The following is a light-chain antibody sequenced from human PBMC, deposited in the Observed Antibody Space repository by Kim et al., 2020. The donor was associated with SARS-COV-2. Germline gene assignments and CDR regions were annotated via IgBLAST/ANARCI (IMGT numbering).Light chain of an antibody. CDR1: KLGDKY. Sequence: YPGPTATITCTGDKLGDKYACWYQQNPGQSPVLVIYQDSKRPSGIRVRFSGSNSGNTATLTISGTQAMDEADYYCQAWDSSTAVFGGGTQLTVL. V-gene: IGLV3-1*01. CDR2: QDS. J-gene: IGLJ3*02. CDR3: QAWDSSTAV.